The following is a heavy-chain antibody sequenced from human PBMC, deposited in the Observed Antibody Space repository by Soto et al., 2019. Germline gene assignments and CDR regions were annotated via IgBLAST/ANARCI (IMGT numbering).Heavy chain of an antibody. D-gene: IGHD2-21*02. CDR2: IVVGSGNT. CDR1: GFTFTSSA. J-gene: IGHJ4*02. Sequence: SVKVSCKASGFTFTSSAVQWERQARGQRLEWIGWIVVGSGNTNYAQNFQERVTITRDISTNTAYMELSSLTSEDTTVYYCARAGTYCGGDCYFLPGIDYWGQG. V-gene: IGHV1-58*01. CDR3: ARAGTYCGGDCYFLPGIDY.